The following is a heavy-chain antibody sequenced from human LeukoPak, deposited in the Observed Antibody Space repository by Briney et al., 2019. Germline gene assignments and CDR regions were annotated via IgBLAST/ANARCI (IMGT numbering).Heavy chain of an antibody. CDR3: ARTYSSSYYYGMDV. CDR1: GFTFSSYS. V-gene: IGHV3-48*02. J-gene: IGHJ6*02. D-gene: IGHD6-19*01. CDR2: ISSSSSTI. Sequence: GGSLRLSCAASGFTFSSYSMNWVRQAPGKGLEWVSYISSSSSTIYYADSVKGRFTISRDNAKNSLYLQMNSLRDEDTAVYYCARTYSSSYYYGMDVWGQGTTVTVSS.